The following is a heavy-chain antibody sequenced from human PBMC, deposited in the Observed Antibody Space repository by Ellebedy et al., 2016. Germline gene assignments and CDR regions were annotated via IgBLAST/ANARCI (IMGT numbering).Heavy chain of an antibody. V-gene: IGHV3-11*04. J-gene: IGHJ5*02. CDR3: ARGVGGTSLNWFDP. Sequence: GESLKISXAASGFTFSDYYMSWIRQAPGKGLEWVSYISSSGSTIYYADSVKGRFTISRDNAKNSVYLQMNSLRGEDTALYYCARGVGGTSLNWFDPWGQGTLVTVSS. CDR1: GFTFSDYY. CDR2: ISSSGSTI. D-gene: IGHD3-16*01.